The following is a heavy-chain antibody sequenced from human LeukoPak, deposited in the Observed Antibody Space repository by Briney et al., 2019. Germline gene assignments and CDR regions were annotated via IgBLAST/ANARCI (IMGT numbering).Heavy chain of an antibody. J-gene: IGHJ6*03. V-gene: IGHV4-38-2*01. CDR2: LCHSDSA. Sequence: TSETLSLTCAVSGFSISNGYYWVWIRQPPGRGLEWIGSLCHSDSAYYNTSLRSRVSMSVDTSKNQFSLTLSFVTAADTAVYYCARQHDSYYYYFIDVWGSGTTVTVSS. CDR3: ARQHDSYYYYFIDV. CDR1: GFSISNGYY.